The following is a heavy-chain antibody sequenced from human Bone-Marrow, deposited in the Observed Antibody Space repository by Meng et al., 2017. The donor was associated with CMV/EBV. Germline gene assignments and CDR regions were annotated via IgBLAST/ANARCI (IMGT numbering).Heavy chain of an antibody. CDR1: GFTFSSYA. CDR3: ARDINGDYGNYYYYYGMDV. Sequence: GESLKISCAASGFTFSSYAMHWVRQAPGKGLEWVAVISYDGSNKYYADSVKGRFTISRDNSKNTLYLQMNSLRAEDTAVYYCARDINGDYGNYYYYYGMDVWGQGTTVTVSS. D-gene: IGHD1-20*01. V-gene: IGHV3-30-3*01. J-gene: IGHJ6*02. CDR2: ISYDGSNK.